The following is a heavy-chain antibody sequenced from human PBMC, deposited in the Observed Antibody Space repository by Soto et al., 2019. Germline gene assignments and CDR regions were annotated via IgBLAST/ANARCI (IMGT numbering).Heavy chain of an antibody. CDR3: ARAKAPLYSSSWYWFDP. CDR2: IYYSGST. V-gene: IGHV4-59*08. Sequence: SETLSLTCTVSGGSISSYYWSWIRQPPGKGLEWIGYIYYSGSTNYNPPLKSRITISVDTSKNQFSLKLSSVTAADTAVYYCARAKAPLYSSSWYWFDPWGQGTLVTVSS. J-gene: IGHJ5*02. CDR1: GGSISSYY. D-gene: IGHD6-13*01.